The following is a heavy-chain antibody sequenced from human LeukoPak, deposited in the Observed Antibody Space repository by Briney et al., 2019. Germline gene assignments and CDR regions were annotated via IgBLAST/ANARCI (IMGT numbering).Heavy chain of an antibody. J-gene: IGHJ5*02. V-gene: IGHV4-59*01. Sequence: SSETLSLTCSVSGDSISIYYWSWIRQPPGKGLEWIGYIYYSGSTNYNPSLKSRVTISVDTSKNQFSLKLSSVTAADTAVYYCARERGYCSSTSCRNWFDPWGQGTLVTVSS. D-gene: IGHD2-2*01. CDR1: GDSISIYY. CDR2: IYYSGST. CDR3: ARERGYCSSTSCRNWFDP.